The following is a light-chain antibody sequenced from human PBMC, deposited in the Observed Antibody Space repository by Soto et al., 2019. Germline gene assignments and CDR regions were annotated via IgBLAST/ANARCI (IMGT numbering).Light chain of an antibody. CDR3: QPYDNNQSDQV. CDR1: SSNLGAGYD. CDR2: GNN. Sequence: QSVLTQPPSVSGAPGQRVTISCTGSSSNLGAGYDVHWYQQLPGTAPKLLIYGNNNPPSGVPDRFSGSKSGASASLAIAGVWEEHEADYDCQPYDNNQSDQVFGRGTQVTVL. V-gene: IGLV1-40*01. J-gene: IGLJ3*02.